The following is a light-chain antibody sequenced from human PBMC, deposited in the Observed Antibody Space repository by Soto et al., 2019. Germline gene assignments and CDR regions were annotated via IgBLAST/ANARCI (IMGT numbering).Light chain of an antibody. CDR1: QGISSY. V-gene: IGKV1-8*01. CDR3: QQYNSYSPWT. J-gene: IGKJ1*01. Sequence: AIPMTQSPSSLSSSTVARVTITCRGSQGISSYLAWYQQKPGKAPKLLIYDASSLESGVPSRFSGSGSGTEFTLTISSLQPDDFATYYCQQYNSYSPWTFGQGTKVDI. CDR2: DAS.